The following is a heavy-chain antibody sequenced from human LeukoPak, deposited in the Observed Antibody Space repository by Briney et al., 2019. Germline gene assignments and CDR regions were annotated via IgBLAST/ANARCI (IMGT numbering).Heavy chain of an antibody. CDR1: GFTFSSYA. CDR2: ISGSAISGSGGRT. J-gene: IGHJ4*02. Sequence: GGSLRLSCAASGFTFSSYAMSWVRQAPGKGLEWVSAISGSAISGSGGRTYYADSVKGRFTISRDNSKNTLYLQMNSLRAEDTAVYYCAKEALKAAILGYYFDYWGQGTPVTVSS. D-gene: IGHD2-2*01. CDR3: AKEALKAAILGYYFDY. V-gene: IGHV3-23*01.